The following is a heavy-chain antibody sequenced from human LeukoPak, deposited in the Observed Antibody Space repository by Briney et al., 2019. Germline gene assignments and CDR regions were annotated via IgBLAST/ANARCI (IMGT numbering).Heavy chain of an antibody. CDR3: ATAFWDPGYSYGFFDY. CDR1: GYTLTGLS. Sequence: GASVKVSCKVSGYTLTGLSMHWVRQAPGKGLEWMGVFDPEDGETIYAQKFQGRVTMTEDTSTDTAYMELSSLRSEDTAVYYCATAFWDPGYSYGFFDYWGQGTLVTVSS. D-gene: IGHD5-18*01. J-gene: IGHJ4*02. V-gene: IGHV1-24*01. CDR2: FDPEDGET.